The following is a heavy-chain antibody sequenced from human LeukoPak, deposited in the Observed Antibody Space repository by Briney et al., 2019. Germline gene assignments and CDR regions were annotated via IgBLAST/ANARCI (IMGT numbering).Heavy chain of an antibody. Sequence: ASVTVSCKVSGYTFTSYGISWVRLAPGPGIDWMGLICAYNSTTNYAHKIQGSVTMTTDTSTSTAYMEMRSLRSDDTAVYYCARDTPYSSSVLRPQEDLDYWGQGTLVTVSS. CDR1: GYTFTSYG. V-gene: IGHV1-18*01. CDR3: ARDTPYSSSVLRPQEDLDY. D-gene: IGHD6-13*01. CDR2: ICAYNSTT. J-gene: IGHJ4*02.